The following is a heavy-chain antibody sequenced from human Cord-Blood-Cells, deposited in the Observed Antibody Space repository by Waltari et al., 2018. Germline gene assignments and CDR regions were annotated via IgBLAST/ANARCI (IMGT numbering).Heavy chain of an antibody. CDR3: ARGGAVAGTLGDAFDI. CDR2: ISSISSYI. V-gene: IGHV3-21*01. Sequence: EVQLVESGGGLVKPGGSLRLSCAASGFTFSSYSMNWVRQAPGKGLEWVSSISSISSYIYYEDSVKGRFTISRDNAKNSLYLQMNSLRAEDTAVYYCARGGAVAGTLGDAFDIWGQGTKVTVSS. CDR1: GFTFSSYS. D-gene: IGHD6-19*01. J-gene: IGHJ3*02.